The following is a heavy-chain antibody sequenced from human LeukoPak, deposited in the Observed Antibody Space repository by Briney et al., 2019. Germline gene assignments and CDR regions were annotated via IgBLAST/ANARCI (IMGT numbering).Heavy chain of an antibody. D-gene: IGHD3-22*01. Sequence: SETLSLTCAVYGGSFSGYYWSWIRQPPGKGLEWIGEINHSGSTNYNPSLKSRVTISVDTSKNQFYLKLSAVTAADTAVYYCARGGGALSSGYCRLDAFDIWGQGKMVSVSP. CDR1: GGSFSGYY. J-gene: IGHJ3*02. CDR3: ARGGGALSSGYCRLDAFDI. V-gene: IGHV4-34*01. CDR2: INHSGST.